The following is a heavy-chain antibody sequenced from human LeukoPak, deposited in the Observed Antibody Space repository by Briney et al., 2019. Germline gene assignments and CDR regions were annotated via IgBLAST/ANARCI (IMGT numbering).Heavy chain of an antibody. CDR3: ARDAPREGLAWNYDGY. CDR1: GYTFTSYG. Sequence: EASVKVSCKASGYTFTSYGISWVRQAPGQGLEWMGWISAYNGNTNYAQKLQGRVTMTTDTSTSTAYMELRSLRSDDTAVYYCARDAPREGLAWNYDGYWGQGTLVTVSS. J-gene: IGHJ4*02. D-gene: IGHD1-1*01. CDR2: ISAYNGNT. V-gene: IGHV1-18*01.